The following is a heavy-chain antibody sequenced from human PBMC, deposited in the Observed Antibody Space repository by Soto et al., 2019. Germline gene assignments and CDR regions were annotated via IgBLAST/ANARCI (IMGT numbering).Heavy chain of an antibody. CDR3: AKLKGGLGRFYGMDA. Sequence: DEQLVESGGGSLQPGGSLRLSCAASGFSFRNYAMTWVRRSPGKGLEWVSLISGGGGSTNYADSVKGRFSISRDNSQNMLYLQMNGLRGEDTALYYCAKLKGGLGRFYGMDAWGQGTMVIVSS. CDR1: GFSFRNYA. D-gene: IGHD3-3*01. CDR2: ISGGGGST. V-gene: IGHV3-23*04. J-gene: IGHJ6*02.